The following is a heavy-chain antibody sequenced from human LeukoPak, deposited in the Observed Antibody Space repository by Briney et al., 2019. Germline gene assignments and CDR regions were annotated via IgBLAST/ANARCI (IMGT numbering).Heavy chain of an antibody. CDR3: AREGGYDTLDY. CDR2: ISSSGSTI. V-gene: IGHV3-48*03. J-gene: IGHJ4*02. Sequence: PGGSLRLSCAASGFTFSSYEMNWVRQAPGKGLEWVSYISSSGSTIYYADSVKGRFTISRDNAKNSLYLQMDSLRAEDTPVYYCAREGGYDTLDYWGQGTLVTVSS. CDR1: GFTFSSYE. D-gene: IGHD3-22*01.